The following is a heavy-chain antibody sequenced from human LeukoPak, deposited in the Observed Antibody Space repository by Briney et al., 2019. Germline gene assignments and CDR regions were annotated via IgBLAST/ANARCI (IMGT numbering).Heavy chain of an antibody. CDR3: ARHQYYYDSSGNYGWFVS. D-gene: IGHD3-22*01. CDR1: GFNFTAYW. CDR2: SHPINSDT. J-gene: IGHJ5*01. V-gene: IGHV5-51*01. Sequence: GESLKISCKRSGFNFTAYWIAWVRQMPGKGLEWMGMSHPINSDTKYSPSFQGQVTISADKSSSTAYLQWNSLKASDTAMYYCARHQYYYDSSGNYGWFVSWGQGTLVTVSS.